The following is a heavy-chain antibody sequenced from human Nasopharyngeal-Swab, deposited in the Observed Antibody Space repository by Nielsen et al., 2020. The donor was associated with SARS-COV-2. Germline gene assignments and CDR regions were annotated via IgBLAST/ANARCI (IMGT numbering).Heavy chain of an antibody. D-gene: IGHD5-18*01. CDR1: GFTFSSYW. J-gene: IGHJ3*02. CDR3: ARETRTWIQLWSHAFDI. V-gene: IGHV3-7*01. CDR2: IEQDGSEK. Sequence: GESLKISCAASGFTFSSYWMSWVRQAPGKGLEWVANIEQDGSEKYYVDSVKGRFTISRDNAKNSLYLQMNSLRAEDTAVYYCARETRTWIQLWSHAFDIWGQGTMVTVSS.